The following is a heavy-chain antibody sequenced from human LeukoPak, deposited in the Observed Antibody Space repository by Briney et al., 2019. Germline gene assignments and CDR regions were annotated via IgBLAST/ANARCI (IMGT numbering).Heavy chain of an antibody. CDR3: ARVGARWLQLYYFDY. V-gene: IGHV1-18*01. D-gene: IGHD5-24*01. J-gene: IGHJ4*02. CDR1: GYTFTSCG. CDR2: ISAYNGNT. Sequence: ASVKVSCKASGYTFTSCGISWVRQAPGQGLGWMRWISAYNGNTNYAQKLQGRVTMTTDTSTSTAYMQLRSLRSDDTAVYYCARVGARWLQLYYFDYWGQGTLVTVSS.